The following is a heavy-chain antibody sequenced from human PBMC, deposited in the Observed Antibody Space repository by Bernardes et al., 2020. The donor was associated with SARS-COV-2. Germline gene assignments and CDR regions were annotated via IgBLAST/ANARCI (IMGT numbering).Heavy chain of an antibody. CDR3: ARVGYAFGELGRSGNY. Sequence: ASVKVSCKAFGYTFTSYGINWVRQAPGQGLEWMGLISAYNGNTKYAQKLQGRLTMITDTSTSTAYMELRSLRSDDTAVYYCARVGYAFGELGRSGNYWGQGTLVTVSS. CDR2: ISAYNGNT. CDR1: GYTFTSYG. J-gene: IGHJ4*02. D-gene: IGHD3-10*01. V-gene: IGHV1-18*01.